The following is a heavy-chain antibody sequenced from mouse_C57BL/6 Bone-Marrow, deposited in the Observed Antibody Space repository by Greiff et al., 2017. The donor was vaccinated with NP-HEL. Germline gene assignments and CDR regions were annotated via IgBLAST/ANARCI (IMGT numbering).Heavy chain of an antibody. Sequence: EVQVVESGGGLVQPKGSLKLSCAASGFCFNTYAMNWVRQAPGKGLEWVARIRSKSNNYATYYADSVKDRFTISRDDSEIMLYLQMNNLKTEDTAMYYCVSSITTVVYWYFDVWGTGTTVTVSS. CDR2: IRSKSNNYAT. CDR1: GFCFNTYA. CDR3: VSSITTVVYWYFDV. D-gene: IGHD1-1*01. V-gene: IGHV10-1*01. J-gene: IGHJ1*03.